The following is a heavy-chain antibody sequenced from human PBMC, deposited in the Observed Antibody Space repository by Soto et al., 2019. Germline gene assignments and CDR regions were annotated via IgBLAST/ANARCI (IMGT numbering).Heavy chain of an antibody. V-gene: IGHV4-59*01. CDR3: ARARGQWLVRGRVYFDY. D-gene: IGHD6-19*01. J-gene: IGHJ4*02. CDR2: IYYSGST. Sequence: SETLSLTCTVSGGSTSSYYWSWIRQPPGKGLEWIGYIYYSGSTNYNPSLKSRVTISVDTSKNQFCLKLSSVTAADTAVYYCARARGQWLVRGRVYFDYWGQGTLVTVSS. CDR1: GGSTSSYY.